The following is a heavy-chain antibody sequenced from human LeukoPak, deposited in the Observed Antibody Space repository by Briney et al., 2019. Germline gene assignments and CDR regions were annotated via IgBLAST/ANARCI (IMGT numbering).Heavy chain of an antibody. D-gene: IGHD6-19*01. CDR3: AGERGEEYSSGWYKRNYFDN. CDR1: GGSISSSSYY. CDR2: IYYSGST. Sequence: SETLSLTCTVSGGSISSSSYYWGWIRQPPGKGLEWIGGIYYSGSTYYNPSLKSRVTISVDTSKNQFSLKLTSVTGADTAVYYCAGERGEEYSSGWYKRNYFDNWGQGIRVTVSS. J-gene: IGHJ4*02. V-gene: IGHV4-39*07.